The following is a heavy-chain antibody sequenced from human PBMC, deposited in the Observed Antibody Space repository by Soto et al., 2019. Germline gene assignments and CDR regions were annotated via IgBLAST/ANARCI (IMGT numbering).Heavy chain of an antibody. CDR1: GYTFTSYG. V-gene: IGHV1-18*01. J-gene: IGHJ4*02. Sequence: ASVKVSCKASGYTFTSYGISCVRQAPGQGLEWMGWISAYKGNTNYAQKLQGRVTMTTDTSTSTAYMELRSLRAEDTALYFCARAIAATGGLWGQGTLVTVSS. D-gene: IGHD6-13*01. CDR2: ISAYKGNT. CDR3: ARAIAATGGL.